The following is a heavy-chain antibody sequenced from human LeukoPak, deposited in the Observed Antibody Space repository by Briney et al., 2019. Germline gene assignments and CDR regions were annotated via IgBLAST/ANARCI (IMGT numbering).Heavy chain of an antibody. CDR2: IYYSGST. V-gene: IGHV4-59*01. CDR3: ARDHNDILTGYSDDAFDI. D-gene: IGHD3-9*01. Sequence: SETLSLTCTVSGGSISSYYWSWIRQPPGKGVEWIGYIYYSGSTNYNPSLKSRVTISVDTSKNQFSLKLSSVTAADTAVYYCARDHNDILTGYSDDAFDIWGQGTMVTVSS. J-gene: IGHJ3*02. CDR1: GGSISSYY.